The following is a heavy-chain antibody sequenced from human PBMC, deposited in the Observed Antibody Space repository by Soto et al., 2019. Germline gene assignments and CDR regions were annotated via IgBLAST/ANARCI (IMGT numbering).Heavy chain of an antibody. CDR2: ITGSGGNT. J-gene: IGHJ4*02. V-gene: IGHV3-23*01. CDR1: GFTFSSYA. Sequence: GGSLRLSCAASGFTFSSYAMSWVRQAPGKGLEWVSVITGSGGNTYYADSVRGRFTISRDNSKNTLYLQMNSLIAEDTAVYYCAKERRSIFGVVIIEYFDYWGQGTLVTVSS. D-gene: IGHD3-3*01. CDR3: AKERRSIFGVVIIEYFDY.